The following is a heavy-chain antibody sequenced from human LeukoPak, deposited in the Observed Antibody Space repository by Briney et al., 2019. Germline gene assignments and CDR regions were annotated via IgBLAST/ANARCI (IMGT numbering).Heavy chain of an antibody. J-gene: IGHJ4*02. D-gene: IGHD6-13*01. CDR1: GFSFGSYS. CDR3: ARGTAAAYSPLNY. Sequence: GGSLRLSCAASGFSFGSYSMNWVRQAPGKGLEWVSSISSTSRSSYIFYAESVEGRFTISRDNAKNSLYLQMNSLRAEDTALYYCARGTAAAYSPLNYWGQGTLVTVSS. V-gene: IGHV3-21*04. CDR2: ISSTSRSSYI.